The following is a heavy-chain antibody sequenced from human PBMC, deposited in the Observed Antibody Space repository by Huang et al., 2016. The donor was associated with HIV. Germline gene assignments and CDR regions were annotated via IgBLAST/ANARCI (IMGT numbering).Heavy chain of an antibody. CDR2: MNPNTGNT. J-gene: IGHJ4*02. CDR1: GYTFNNYD. Sequence: QVHLVQSGAEVKKPGASVKVSCKASGYTFNNYDINWVRQAPGRGLEGMGGMNPNTGNTGFAQSCQGRVTMTRKTSITTAYMELTSLTSEDTAVYYCARSAYGDLDYWGLGTLVIVSS. D-gene: IGHD4-17*01. CDR3: ARSAYGDLDY. V-gene: IGHV1-8*02.